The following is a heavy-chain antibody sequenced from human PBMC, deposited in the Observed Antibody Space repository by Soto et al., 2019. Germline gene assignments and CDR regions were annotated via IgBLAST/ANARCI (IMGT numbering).Heavy chain of an antibody. CDR3: ARRRAAGAPRYYGMDV. V-gene: IGHV4-34*01. Sequence: SETLSLTCAVYGGSFSGYYWSWIRQPPGKGLEWIGEINHSGSTNYNPSLKSRVTISVDTSKNQFSLKLSSVTAADTAVYYCARRRAAGAPRYYGMDVWGQGTKVTVSS. CDR2: INHSGST. CDR1: GGSFSGYY. D-gene: IGHD6-13*01. J-gene: IGHJ6*02.